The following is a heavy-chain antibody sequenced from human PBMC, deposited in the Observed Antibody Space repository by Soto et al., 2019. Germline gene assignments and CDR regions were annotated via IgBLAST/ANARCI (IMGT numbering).Heavy chain of an antibody. J-gene: IGHJ5*02. Sequence: LRLSCEGFGFNFEDYAMHWIRQAPGKGLEWVSGINWNGGITGYADSVEGRFTVSRDNANNSLHLEMSSLKTEDTALYYCARGRGALTVVSNWFDPWGQGTLVTVSS. V-gene: IGHV3-9*01. CDR1: GFNFEDYA. CDR3: ARGRGALTVVSNWFDP. D-gene: IGHD2-15*01. CDR2: INWNGGIT.